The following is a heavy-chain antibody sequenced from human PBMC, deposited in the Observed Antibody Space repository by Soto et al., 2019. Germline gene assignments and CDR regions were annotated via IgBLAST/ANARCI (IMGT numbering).Heavy chain of an antibody. D-gene: IGHD5-12*01. CDR3: ERDKDIVAMFDY. J-gene: IGHJ4*02. V-gene: IGHV3-23*01. CDR1: GFTFSNYA. CDR2: MSGGGGST. Sequence: GGSLRLSCAASGFTFSNYAMSWVRQAPGKGLEWVSAMSGGGGSTYYADSVKGRFTISRDNSKNTLYLQMNSLGAEDTAVYYCERDKDIVAMFDYWGQGTLVPVPP.